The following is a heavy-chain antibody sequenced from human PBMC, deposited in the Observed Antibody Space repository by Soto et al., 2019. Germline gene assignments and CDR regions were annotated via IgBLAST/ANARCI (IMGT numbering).Heavy chain of an antibody. CDR1: GYTFTVYY. Sequence: ASVKVSCKASGYTFTVYYMHWVRQAPGQGLEWMGWINPNSGGTNYAQKFQGWVTTTRDTSISTAYMELSRLRSDDTAVYYCARDCGYGDYYFDYWGQGTLVTGSS. CDR3: ARDCGYGDYYFDY. D-gene: IGHD4-17*01. V-gene: IGHV1-2*04. CDR2: INPNSGGT. J-gene: IGHJ4*02.